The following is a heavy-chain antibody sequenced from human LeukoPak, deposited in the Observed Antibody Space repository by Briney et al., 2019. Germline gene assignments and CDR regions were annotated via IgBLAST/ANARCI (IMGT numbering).Heavy chain of an antibody. CDR2: IYTSGST. J-gene: IGHJ6*03. D-gene: IGHD3-3*01. Sequence: PSETLSLTCTVSGGSISSGGYYWSWIRQPPGKGLEWIGRIYTSGSTNYNPSLKSRVTMSVDTSKNQFSLKLSYVTAADTAVYYCARVDVFGVVSSDYYYYYMDVWGKGTTVTVSS. V-gene: IGHV4-61*02. CDR1: GGSISSGGYY. CDR3: ARVDVFGVVSSDYYYYYMDV.